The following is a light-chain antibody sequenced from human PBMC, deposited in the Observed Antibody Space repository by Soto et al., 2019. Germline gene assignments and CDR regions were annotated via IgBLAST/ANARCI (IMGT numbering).Light chain of an antibody. CDR2: DNS. J-gene: IGLJ2*01. Sequence: QSVLTQPPSVSAAPGQKVTISCSGSSSNIGNNYVSWYQQLPGTAPKLLIYDNSKRPSGIPDRFSGSKSGTSATLGITGLQTGDEADYYCGTWDSSLSAGVFGGGTKVTGL. CDR1: SSNIGNNY. V-gene: IGLV1-51*01. CDR3: GTWDSSLSAGV.